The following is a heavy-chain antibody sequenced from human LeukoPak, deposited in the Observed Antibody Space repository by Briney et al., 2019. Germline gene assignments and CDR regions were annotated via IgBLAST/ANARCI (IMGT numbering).Heavy chain of an antibody. Sequence: GGSLRLSCAASGFTFSSSEMNWVRQAPGKGLEWVSYISSSGSSIYYADSVKGRFTISSDNAKNSLYLQMNSLRAEDTAVYYCARDLCDILTGYYTGSGWFDPWGQGTLVTVSS. CDR1: GFTFSSSE. CDR3: ARDLCDILTGYYTGSGWFDP. J-gene: IGHJ5*02. D-gene: IGHD3-9*01. CDR2: ISSSGSSI. V-gene: IGHV3-48*03.